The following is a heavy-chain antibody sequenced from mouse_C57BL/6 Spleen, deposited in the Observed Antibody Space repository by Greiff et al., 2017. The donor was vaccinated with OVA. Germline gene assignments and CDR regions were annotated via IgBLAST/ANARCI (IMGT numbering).Heavy chain of an antibody. Sequence: DVMLVESGGGLVKPGGSLKLSCAASGFTFSSYTMSWVRQTPEKRLEWVATISGGGGNTYYPDSVKGRFTISRDNAKNTLYLQMSSLRSEDTALYYCARQAPGSKGYFDVWGTGTTVTVSS. CDR1: GFTFSSYT. CDR2: ISGGGGNT. D-gene: IGHD1-3*01. V-gene: IGHV5-9*01. J-gene: IGHJ1*03. CDR3: ARQAPGSKGYFDV.